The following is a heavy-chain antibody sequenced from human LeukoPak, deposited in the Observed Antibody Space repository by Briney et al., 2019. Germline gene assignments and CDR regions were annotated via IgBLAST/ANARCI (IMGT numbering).Heavy chain of an antibody. CDR3: ATDRNSGKYYDY. J-gene: IGHJ4*02. Sequence: GGSLRLSCAASGLRFRNYGMHWVRQAPGKGLEWVAVIWYDGSNQYYVDSVKGRFTVSRDNAKSTLYLQMNSLRAEDTAVYYCATDRNSGKYYDYWGQGTLVTVSS. D-gene: IGHD1-26*01. V-gene: IGHV3-33*01. CDR2: IWYDGSNQ. CDR1: GLRFRNYG.